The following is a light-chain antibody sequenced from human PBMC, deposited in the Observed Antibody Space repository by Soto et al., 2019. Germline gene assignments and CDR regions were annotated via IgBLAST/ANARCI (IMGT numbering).Light chain of an antibody. CDR2: WAS. J-gene: IGKJ5*01. CDR3: QQYYSSPLT. CDR1: PSVLYNSKNQNY. Sequence: SLAVSLGERATINCKSSPSVLYNSKNQNYLAWYQQKPGQPPKLLIYWASTRESGVPDRFRGSGSGTDFTLTITSLQAEDAAVYYCQQYYSSPLTFGQGTRLDIK. V-gene: IGKV4-1*01.